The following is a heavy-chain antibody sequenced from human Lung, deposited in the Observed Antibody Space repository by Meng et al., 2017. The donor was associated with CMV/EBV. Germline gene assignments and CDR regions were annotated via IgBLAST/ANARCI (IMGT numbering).Heavy chain of an antibody. CDR3: ASWNDIDDYMYSFDY. Sequence: GGSLRLXCAGSGLSFNRHSLNWVRQTPGKGLEWVSRISGTSDYTWYADSVKGRFTISRDNARSSLYLQMNSLRPEDTAVYYCASWNDIDDYMYSFDYWGQGVLVTVSS. CDR1: GLSFNRHS. D-gene: IGHD1-1*01. CDR2: ISGTSDYT. V-gene: IGHV3-21*06. J-gene: IGHJ4*02.